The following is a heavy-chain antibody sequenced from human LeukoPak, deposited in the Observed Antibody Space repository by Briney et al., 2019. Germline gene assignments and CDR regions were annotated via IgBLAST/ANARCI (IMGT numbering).Heavy chain of an antibody. CDR2: TNSDGSST. CDR1: GFTFSDYR. CDR3: ARVMYYYYSSGYYHYWYFDL. V-gene: IGHV3-74*01. J-gene: IGHJ2*01. D-gene: IGHD3-22*01. Sequence: PGGSLRLSCEASGFTFSDYRMHWLRQAPGKGLVWVSHTNSDGSSTSYADSVKGRFTISRDNAKNTLYLQMNSPRAEDTAVYYCARVMYYYYSSGYYHYWYFDLWGRGTLVTVSS.